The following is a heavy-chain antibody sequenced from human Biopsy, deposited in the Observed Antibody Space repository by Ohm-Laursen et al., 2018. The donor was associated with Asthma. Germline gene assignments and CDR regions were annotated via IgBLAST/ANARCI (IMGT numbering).Heavy chain of an antibody. Sequence: SSVKVSCKVSGDSLGSFLNYAISWVRQAPRQGLEWMGGLIPVLGTADYAPMFEGRVTITADESTSTAYLELTSLRSDDTAVYYCAREAYDILTGYYGGGGMDVWGQGTTVTVSS. CDR2: LIPVLGTA. D-gene: IGHD3-9*01. V-gene: IGHV1-69*01. CDR3: AREAYDILTGYYGGGGMDV. CDR1: GDSLGSFLNYA. J-gene: IGHJ6*02.